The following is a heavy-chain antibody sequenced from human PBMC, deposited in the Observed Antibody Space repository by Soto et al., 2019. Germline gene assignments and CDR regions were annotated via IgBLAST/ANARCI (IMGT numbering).Heavy chain of an antibody. V-gene: IGHV3-23*01. D-gene: IGHD1-26*01. CDR1: GFTFSSYA. J-gene: IGHJ4*02. Sequence: GXSLRLSCAASGFTFSSYAISWVVQAPGKGLEWVSAISGSGGSTYYADSVKGRFTISRDNSKNTLYLQMNSLRAEDTAVYYCAKEVIVGATYIDYWGQGTLVTVSS. CDR3: AKEVIVGATYIDY. CDR2: ISGSGGST.